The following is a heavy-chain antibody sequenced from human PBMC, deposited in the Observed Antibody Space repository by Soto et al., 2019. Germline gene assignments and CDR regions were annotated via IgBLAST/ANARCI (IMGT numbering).Heavy chain of an antibody. D-gene: IGHD3-16*01. V-gene: IGHV3-53*01. CDR1: GFTVSSNY. Sequence: PGGSLRLSCAASGFTVSSNYMSWVRQAPGKGLEWVSVIYSGGSTYYADSVKGRFTISRDNSKNTLYLQMNSLRAEDTAVYYCATLGFPNYYYGMDVWGQGTTVTVSS. CDR3: ATLGFPNYYYGMDV. CDR2: IYSGGST. J-gene: IGHJ6*02.